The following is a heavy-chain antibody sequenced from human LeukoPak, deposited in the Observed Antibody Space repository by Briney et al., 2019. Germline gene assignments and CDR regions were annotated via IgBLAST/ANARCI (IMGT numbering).Heavy chain of an antibody. V-gene: IGHV4-34*01. J-gene: IGHJ3*02. D-gene: IGHD2-21*02. Sequence: SETLSLTCSVYSGSFSNYFWSWICQPPGKGLEWIGEIDDGGNTNYNPSLMSRVIVSMEKSKKQFSLVMRSVTAADTAVYYCARFSRITPGDWGDAFDIWSQGTTVIVSS. CDR1: SGSFSNYF. CDR3: ARFSRITPGDWGDAFDI. CDR2: IDDGGNT.